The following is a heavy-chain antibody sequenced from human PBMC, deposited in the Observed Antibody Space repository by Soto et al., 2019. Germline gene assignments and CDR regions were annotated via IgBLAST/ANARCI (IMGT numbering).Heavy chain of an antibody. J-gene: IGHJ4*02. D-gene: IGHD6-6*01. CDR3: ARGGFSSSWRLDH. Sequence: QVQLVQSGAEVKKPGSSMKVSCKTSGGTLGTYDINWVRQAPGQGLEWMGGIMAFIGSTKYAQKFQGRVTITADISIDTVYMELNSLTSEDTAVYYCARGGFSSSWRLDHWGQGTLVTVSS. V-gene: IGHV1-69*06. CDR2: IMAFIGST. CDR1: GGTLGTYD.